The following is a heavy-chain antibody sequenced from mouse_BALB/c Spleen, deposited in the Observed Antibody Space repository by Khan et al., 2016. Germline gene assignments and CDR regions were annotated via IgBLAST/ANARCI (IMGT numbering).Heavy chain of an antibody. CDR2: FYPGSGNI. Sequence: QVQLKQSGAELVKPGASVKLSCKASGYTFTEYIIHWVKERSGQGLEWIGWFYPGSGNIKYNEKFKDKATLTADKSSSTVYMELSRLTSEDSAVYFCARHENDGYSFAYWGQGTLVTVSA. V-gene: IGHV1-62-2*01. J-gene: IGHJ3*01. CDR3: ARHENDGYSFAY. CDR1: GYTFTEYI. D-gene: IGHD2-3*01.